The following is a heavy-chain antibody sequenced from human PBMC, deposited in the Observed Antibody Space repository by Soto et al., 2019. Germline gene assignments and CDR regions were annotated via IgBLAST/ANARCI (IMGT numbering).Heavy chain of an antibody. Sequence: QVQLVQSGADVKKPGASVVVSCKTSGYTFSNHGVSWVRQAPGQGLEWMGWISTSNGNTIYAQKLQGRVTMTTDKATSTAYMELRSLRSDDTAVYFCARDRDYYDCGGYWGQGTLVTVSS. J-gene: IGHJ4*02. CDR3: ARDRDYYDCGGY. D-gene: IGHD3-22*01. CDR2: ISTSNGNT. CDR1: GYTFSNHG. V-gene: IGHV1-18*01.